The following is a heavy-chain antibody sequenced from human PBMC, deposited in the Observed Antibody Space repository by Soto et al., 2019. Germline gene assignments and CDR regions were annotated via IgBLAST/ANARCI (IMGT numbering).Heavy chain of an antibody. CDR3: AKDRATYYYDSSDYFYYFGMDL. V-gene: IGHV3-30*18. CDR1: GFIFSDYG. D-gene: IGHD3-22*01. CDR2: ISYDGTNK. Sequence: PGGSLRLSCGASGFIFSDYGMHWVRQAPGKGLEWVALISYDGTNKNYADSVRGRFTISRDDSKNTLYLQMNNLRAEDTALYYCAKDRATYYYDSSDYFYYFGMDLWGQGTTVTVSS. J-gene: IGHJ6*02.